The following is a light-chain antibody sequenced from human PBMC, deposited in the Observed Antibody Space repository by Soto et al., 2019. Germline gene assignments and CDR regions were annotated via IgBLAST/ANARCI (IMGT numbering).Light chain of an antibody. V-gene: IGKV3-15*01. J-gene: IGKJ5*01. Sequence: EIVLTQSPATLSVSPGERATLSCRASQSVGNTLAWYQQQPGQTPRLLIYGASTTATGIPARFSGSGSGTDFTLTTSRLEPEDFAVYYCQQYGSSSITFGQGTRLEIK. CDR1: QSVGNT. CDR2: GAS. CDR3: QQYGSSSIT.